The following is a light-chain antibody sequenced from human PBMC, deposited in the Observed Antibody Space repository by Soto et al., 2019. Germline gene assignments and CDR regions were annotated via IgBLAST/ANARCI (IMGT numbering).Light chain of an antibody. J-gene: IGKJ5*01. CDR2: WAS. Sequence: DIVMTQSPASLAVSLGERATINCKSSQSVLDSSNNRNYLAWYQQKPGQPPKLLIYWASTRESGVPGRFRGSGSGTDFTLTINSLQAEDVDVYYCQQYYSTSSITFGQGTRLEIK. CDR3: QQYYSTSSIT. V-gene: IGKV4-1*01. CDR1: QSVLDSSNNRNY.